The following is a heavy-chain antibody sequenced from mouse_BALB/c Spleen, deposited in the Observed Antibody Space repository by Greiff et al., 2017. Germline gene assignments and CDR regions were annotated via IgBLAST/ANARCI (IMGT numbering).Heavy chain of an antibody. J-gene: IGHJ1*01. V-gene: IGHV5-12-2*01. CDR3: ARRYYGSSYGYFDV. Sequence: EVQVVESGGGLVQPGGSLKLSCAASGFTFSSYTMSWVRQTPEKRLEWVAYISNGGGSTYYPDTVKGRFTISRDNAKNTLYLQMSSLKSEDTAMYYCARRYYGSSYGYFDVWGAGTTVTVSS. D-gene: IGHD1-1*01. CDR2: ISNGGGST. CDR1: GFTFSSYT.